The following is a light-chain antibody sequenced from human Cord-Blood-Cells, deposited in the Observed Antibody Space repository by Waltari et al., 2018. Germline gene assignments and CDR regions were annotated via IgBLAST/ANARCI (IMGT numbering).Light chain of an antibody. Sequence: DIQMTQSQSSLSASVGDRVTITCQASQDISNYLNWYQQKPGKAPKLLIYDASNLETGVPSRFSGSGSGTEFTLTISSLQPDDFATYYCQQYNSYSTFGQGTKLEIK. CDR1: QDISNY. J-gene: IGKJ2*01. CDR3: QQYNSYST. V-gene: IGKV1-33*01. CDR2: DAS.